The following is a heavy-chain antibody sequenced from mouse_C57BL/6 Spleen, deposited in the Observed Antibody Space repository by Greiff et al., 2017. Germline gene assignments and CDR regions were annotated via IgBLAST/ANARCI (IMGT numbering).Heavy chain of an antibody. J-gene: IGHJ1*03. CDR2: IWSGGST. CDR3: AITTVGNWYFDV. CDR1: GFSLTSYG. V-gene: IGHV2-2*01. D-gene: IGHD1-1*01. Sequence: VQLQQSGPGLVQPSQSLSITCTVSGFSLTSYGVHWVRQSPGKGLEWLGVIWSGGSTDYNAAFISRLSISKDNSKSQVFFKMNSLQADDTAIYYCAITTVGNWYFDVWGTGTTVTVSS.